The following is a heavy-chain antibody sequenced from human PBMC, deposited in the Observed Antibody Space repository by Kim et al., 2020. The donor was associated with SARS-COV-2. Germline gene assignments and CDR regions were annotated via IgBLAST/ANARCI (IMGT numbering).Heavy chain of an antibody. Sequence: GGSLRLSCAASGFTFSSYAMSWVRQAPGKGLEWVSAISGSGGSTYYADSVKGRFTISRDNSKNTLYLQMNSLRAEDTAVYYCAKEGRYSSSWYDWFDPWGQGTLVTVSS. J-gene: IGHJ5*02. CDR2: ISGSGGST. D-gene: IGHD6-13*01. CDR1: GFTFSSYA. V-gene: IGHV3-23*01. CDR3: AKEGRYSSSWYDWFDP.